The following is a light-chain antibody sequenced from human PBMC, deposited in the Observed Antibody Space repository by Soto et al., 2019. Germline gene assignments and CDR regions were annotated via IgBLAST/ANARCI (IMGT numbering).Light chain of an antibody. V-gene: IGKV3-11*01. J-gene: IGKJ2*01. CDR2: DAS. CDR1: QSVSSY. CDR3: QQRSNWPQYT. Sequence: EIVLTQSTATLSLSPGERATLSCRASQSVSSYLAWYQQKPGQAPRLLIYDASNRATGIPARFSGSGSGTDFTLTIRSLEPEDFAVYYCQQRSNWPQYTFGQGTKLEIK.